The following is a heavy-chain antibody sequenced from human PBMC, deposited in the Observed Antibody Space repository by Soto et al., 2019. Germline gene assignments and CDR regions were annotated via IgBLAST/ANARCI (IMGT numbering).Heavy chain of an antibody. D-gene: IGHD2-15*01. CDR3: ARDLSVVFDY. V-gene: IGHV1-69*13. CDR1: GGTFSSYA. Sequence: SVKVSCKASGGTFSSYAISWVRQAPGQGLEWMGGIIPIFGTANYAQRFQGRVTITADESTSTAYLQMNSLRADDTAVYYCARDLSVVFDYWGQGTLVTVSS. J-gene: IGHJ4*02. CDR2: IIPIFGTA.